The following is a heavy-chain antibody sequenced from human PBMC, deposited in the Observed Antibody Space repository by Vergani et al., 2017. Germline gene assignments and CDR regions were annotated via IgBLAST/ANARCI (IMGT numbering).Heavy chain of an antibody. Sequence: VQLVESGGGVVQRGGSLRLSCATSGFTVSGNYMTWVRQAPGKGLEWVSHIYSGDETYYADSVKGRVTISRDTSKNTLHLQINNLRVEDTAVYYCARGNYYGSGTYVDPWGQGTLVTVSS. CDR3: ARGNYYGSGTYVDP. D-gene: IGHD3-10*01. CDR1: GFTVSGNY. V-gene: IGHV3-66*02. J-gene: IGHJ5*02. CDR2: IYSGDET.